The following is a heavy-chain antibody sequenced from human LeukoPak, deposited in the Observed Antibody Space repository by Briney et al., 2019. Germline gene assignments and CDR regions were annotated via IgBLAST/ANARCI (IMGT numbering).Heavy chain of an antibody. Sequence: PGGSLRLSCAASGFTFSSYAMSWVRQAPGKGLEWVSAISGSGGSTYYADSVKGRFTISRDNSKNTLYLQMNSLRAEDTAVYYCARLGGSVPAYYYYGMDVWGQGTTVTVSS. D-gene: IGHD1-26*01. J-gene: IGHJ6*02. V-gene: IGHV3-23*01. CDR2: ISGSGGST. CDR1: GFTFSSYA. CDR3: ARLGGSVPAYYYYGMDV.